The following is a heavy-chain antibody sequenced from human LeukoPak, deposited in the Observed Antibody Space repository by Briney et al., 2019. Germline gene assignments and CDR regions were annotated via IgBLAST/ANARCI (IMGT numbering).Heavy chain of an antibody. J-gene: IGHJ4*02. CDR3: ARQHSSGYYYFDY. CDR1: ADSISGYY. V-gene: IGHV4-59*08. Sequence: SETLSLTCAVSADSISGYYWSWIRQPPGKGLEWIGYIYYSGSTNYNPSLKSRVTISVDTSKNQFSLKLSSVTAADTAVYYCARQHSSGYYYFDYWGQGTLVTVSS. D-gene: IGHD3-22*01. CDR2: IYYSGST.